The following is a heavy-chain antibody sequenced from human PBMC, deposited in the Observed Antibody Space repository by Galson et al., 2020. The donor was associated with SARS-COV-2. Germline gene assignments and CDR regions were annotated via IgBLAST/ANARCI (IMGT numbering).Heavy chain of an antibody. V-gene: IGHV4-39*07. Sequence: SETLSLTCTVSGGSISSSSYYWGWIRQPPGKGLEWIGSIYYSGSTYYNPSLKSRVPISVDTSKNQFSLKLSSETAADTAVYYCAILPLGTDCSGGSCYYYYYYMDVWGKGTTVTVSS. CDR1: GGSISSSSYY. CDR2: IYYSGST. J-gene: IGHJ6*03. D-gene: IGHD2-15*01. CDR3: AILPLGTDCSGGSCYYYYYYMDV.